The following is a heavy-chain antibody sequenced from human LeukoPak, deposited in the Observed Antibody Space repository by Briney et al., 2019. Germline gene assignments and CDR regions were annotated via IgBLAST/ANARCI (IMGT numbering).Heavy chain of an antibody. J-gene: IGHJ5*02. Sequence: NTSETLSLTCTVSGGSISSYYWSWIRQPPGKGLEWIGYIYYSGSTNYNPSLKSRVTISVDTSKNQFSLKLSSVTAADTAVYYCALLRLNWFDPWGQGTLVTVSS. CDR1: GGSISSYY. CDR3: ALLRLNWFDP. CDR2: IYYSGST. D-gene: IGHD3-3*01. V-gene: IGHV4-59*01.